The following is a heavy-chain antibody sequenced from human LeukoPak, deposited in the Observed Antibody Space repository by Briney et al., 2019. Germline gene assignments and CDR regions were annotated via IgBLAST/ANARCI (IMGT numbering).Heavy chain of an antibody. J-gene: IGHJ4*02. D-gene: IGHD4-23*01. CDR2: IYYSGST. V-gene: IGHV4-39*01. Sequence: PSETLSLTCTVSGGSISSSSYYWGWIRQPPGKGLEWIGSIYYSGSTYYNPSLKSRVTISVDTSKNQFSLKLSSVTAADTAVYYCARHDYGSNPNWGQGTLVTVSS. CDR1: GGSISSSSYY. CDR3: ARHDYGSNPN.